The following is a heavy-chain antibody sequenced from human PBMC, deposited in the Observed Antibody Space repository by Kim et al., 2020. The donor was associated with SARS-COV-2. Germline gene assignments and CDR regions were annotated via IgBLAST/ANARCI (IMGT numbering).Heavy chain of an antibody. CDR1: GFTFSSYS. V-gene: IGHV3-21*01. CDR3: ARDQGSSSWYLYYYYGMDV. Sequence: GGSLRLSCAASGFTFSSYSMNWVRQAPGKGLEWVSSISSSSSYIYYADSVKGRFTISRDNAKNSLYLQMNSLRAEDTAVYYCARDQGSSSWYLYYYYGMDVWGQGTTVTVSS. D-gene: IGHD6-13*01. CDR2: ISSSSSYI. J-gene: IGHJ6*02.